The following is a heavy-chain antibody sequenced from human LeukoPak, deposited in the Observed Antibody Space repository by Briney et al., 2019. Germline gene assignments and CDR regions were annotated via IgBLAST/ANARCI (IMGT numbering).Heavy chain of an antibody. CDR2: ISISGSTI. Sequence: PGGSLRLSCAASGFTFSSYEMNWVRQAPGKGLEWVSYISISGSTIYHADSVKGRFTISRDNAKNSLYLQMNSLRAEDTAVYYCARGIRYCSGGSCYSGYFDYWGQGTLVTVSS. D-gene: IGHD2-15*01. CDR1: GFTFSSYE. J-gene: IGHJ4*02. CDR3: ARGIRYCSGGSCYSGYFDY. V-gene: IGHV3-48*03.